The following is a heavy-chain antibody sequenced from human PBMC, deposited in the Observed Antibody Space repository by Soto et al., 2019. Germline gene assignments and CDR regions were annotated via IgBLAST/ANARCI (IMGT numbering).Heavy chain of an antibody. CDR1: GFSLSTSGMC. J-gene: IGHJ6*02. Sequence: SGPTLVNPTQTLTLTCTFSGFSLSTSGMCVSWIRQRPGKALEWLALIDWDDDKYYSTSLKTRLTISKDTSKNQVVLTMTNMDPVDTATYYCARIRNYYASSGYQYYYYGMDVWGQGTTVTSP. CDR2: IDWDDDK. D-gene: IGHD3-22*01. CDR3: ARIRNYYASSGYQYYYYGMDV. V-gene: IGHV2-70*01.